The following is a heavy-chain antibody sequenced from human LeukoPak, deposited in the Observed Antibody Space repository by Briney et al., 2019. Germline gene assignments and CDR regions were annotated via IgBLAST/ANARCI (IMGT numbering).Heavy chain of an antibody. Sequence: PSETLSLTCAVYGGSFSGYYWSWIRQPPGKGLEWIGEINHSGSTNYNPSLKSRVTISVDTSKNQFSLKLSPVTAADTAVYYCARGRFLFTMVRGDFDPWGQGTLVTVSS. CDR2: INHSGST. CDR3: ARGRFLFTMVRGDFDP. J-gene: IGHJ5*02. D-gene: IGHD3-10*01. CDR1: GGSFSGYY. V-gene: IGHV4-34*01.